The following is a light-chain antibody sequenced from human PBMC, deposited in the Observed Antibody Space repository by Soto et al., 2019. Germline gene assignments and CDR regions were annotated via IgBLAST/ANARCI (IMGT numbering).Light chain of an antibody. CDR3: QQYYKTPLT. J-gene: IGKJ4*01. Sequence: DIVMTQSPDSLAVSLCERATINCKSSQSVLYSSNNKNYLAWYQQKPGQPPKLLIYWASTRESGVPDRFSGSGSGTDFTLTISSLQAEDVALYYCQQYYKTPLTSGGGTKV. CDR2: WAS. CDR1: QSVLYSSNNKNY. V-gene: IGKV4-1*01.